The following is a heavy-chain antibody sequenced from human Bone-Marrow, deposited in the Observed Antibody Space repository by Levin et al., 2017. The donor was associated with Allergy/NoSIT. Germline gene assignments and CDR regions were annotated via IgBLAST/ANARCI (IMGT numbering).Heavy chain of an antibody. V-gene: IGHV7-4-1*02. CDR2: INTKTGNP. Sequence: GESLKISCQTSGYTFTNYAITWVRQAPGKGLEWLGWINTKTGNPTFAQNFTGRFVFSFDTSVSTAYLQISSPKYDDTALYYCARVRVDYDILSGYSSGFYFDYWGQGTQVTVSA. CDR3: ARVRVDYDILSGYSSGFYFDY. CDR1: GYTFTNYA. J-gene: IGHJ4*02. D-gene: IGHD3-9*01.